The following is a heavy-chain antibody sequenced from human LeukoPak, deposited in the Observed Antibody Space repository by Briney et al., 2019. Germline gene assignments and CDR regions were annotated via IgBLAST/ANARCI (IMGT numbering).Heavy chain of an antibody. CDR1: GGSISSSNW. J-gene: IGHJ2*01. CDR3: ARVYSSGWYARYFDL. Sequence: SETLSLTCAVSGGSISSSNWWSWVRQPPGEGLQWIGEIYHSESTNYNPSLKSRVTISVDKSKNKFSLKLSSVTAADTAVYYCARVYSSGWYARYFDLWGRGTLVTVSS. V-gene: IGHV4-4*02. CDR2: IYHSEST. D-gene: IGHD6-19*01.